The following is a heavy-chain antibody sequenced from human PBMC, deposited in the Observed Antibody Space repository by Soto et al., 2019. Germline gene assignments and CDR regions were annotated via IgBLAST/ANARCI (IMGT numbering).Heavy chain of an antibody. CDR3: ARDALSRDSI. D-gene: IGHD3-22*01. CDR1: GGSISSGGYY. CDR2: ISYSGST. J-gene: IGHJ4*02. Sequence: QVQLQESGPGLVKPSQTLSLTCTVSGGSISSGGYYLNWIRQHPGKGLEWIGYISYSGSTYYNPSLESRVTISVDTSKNQFSLKLSSVTAADTAVYYCARDALSRDSIWGQGTLVTVSS. V-gene: IGHV4-31*03.